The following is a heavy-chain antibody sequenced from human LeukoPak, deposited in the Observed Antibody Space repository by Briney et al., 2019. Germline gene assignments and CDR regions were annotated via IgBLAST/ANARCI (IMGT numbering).Heavy chain of an antibody. V-gene: IGHV1-18*01. CDR3: ARDPTNTSGRYAYFDF. CDR1: GYTFNHHG. Sequence: ASVKVSCKASGYTFNHHGISWVRQAPGQGLEWMGWVSCFNGDTHYAQKFQGRVTMTRDTSTTTAYTELRSLRSDDTALYYCARDPTNTSGRYAYFDFWGQGTLVTVSS. D-gene: IGHD6-19*01. J-gene: IGHJ4*02. CDR2: VSCFNGDT.